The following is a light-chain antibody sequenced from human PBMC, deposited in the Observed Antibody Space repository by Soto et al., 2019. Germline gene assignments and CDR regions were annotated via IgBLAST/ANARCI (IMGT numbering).Light chain of an antibody. CDR1: NSDIGGYNY. Sequence: QSALTQPPSASGSPGQSVTISCTGTNSDIGGYNYVSWYQHHPGKAPKLMIYEVSKRPSGVPDRFSGSKSGNTASLTVSGRQADDEAAYYCSSYAGSNNWVFGGGTKLTVL. J-gene: IGLJ3*02. CDR3: SSYAGSNNWV. CDR2: EVS. V-gene: IGLV2-8*01.